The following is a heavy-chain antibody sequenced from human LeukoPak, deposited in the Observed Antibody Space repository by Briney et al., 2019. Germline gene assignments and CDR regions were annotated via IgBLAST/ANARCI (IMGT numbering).Heavy chain of an antibody. CDR1: GYTFTSYD. V-gene: IGHV1-18*01. Sequence: ASVKVSCKASGYTFTSYDINWVRQAPGQGLEWMGWISAYNGNTNYAQKLQGRVTMTTDTSTSTAYMELRSLRSDDTAVYYCAADAWDSSGYPTESYWGQGTLVTVSS. D-gene: IGHD3-22*01. J-gene: IGHJ4*02. CDR3: AADAWDSSGYPTESY. CDR2: ISAYNGNT.